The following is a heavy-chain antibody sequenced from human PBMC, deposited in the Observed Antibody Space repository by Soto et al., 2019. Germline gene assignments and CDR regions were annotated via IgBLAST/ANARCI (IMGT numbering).Heavy chain of an antibody. D-gene: IGHD2-15*01. V-gene: IGHV3-74*01. CDR3: AIAICSGGRCFLLDL. CDR2: IKGDGSGI. J-gene: IGHJ5*02. CDR1: GFIFSGYW. Sequence: EVQLLASGGGLVPPGGSLRLSCAASGFIFSGYWMHWVRQAPGKGLVWVSRIKGDGSGISYADSVKGRLTISRDNVQKTLYRQMNSLRAEDTAVYYCAIAICSGGRCFLLDLWGQGTLVTVSS.